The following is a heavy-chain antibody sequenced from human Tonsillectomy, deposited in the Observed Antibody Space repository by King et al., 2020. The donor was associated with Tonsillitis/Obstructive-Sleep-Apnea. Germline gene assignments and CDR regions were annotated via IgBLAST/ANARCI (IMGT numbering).Heavy chain of an antibody. J-gene: IGHJ4*02. D-gene: IGHD2-15*01. Sequence: AQLQQWGAGLLKPSENLSLSCAVYGGSFSGYYWSWIRQPPGKGLEWIGEINHGGSTNYNPSLKNRVSISVDTSKNQFSLNLISVTSADTAVYYCAREDCSGGSCSHFDYWGQGTLVTVSS. V-gene: IGHV4-34*01. CDR2: INHGGST. CDR1: GGSFSGYY. CDR3: AREDCSGGSCSHFDY.